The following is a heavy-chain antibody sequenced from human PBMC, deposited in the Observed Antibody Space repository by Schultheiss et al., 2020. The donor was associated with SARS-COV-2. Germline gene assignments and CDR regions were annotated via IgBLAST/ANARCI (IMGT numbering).Heavy chain of an antibody. CDR3: TTDDYGSVD. J-gene: IGHJ4*02. CDR2: ISYDGSNK. Sequence: GESLKISCAASGFTFSSYAMHWVRQAPGKGLEWVAVISYDGSNKYYADSVKGRFTISRDNSKNTLYLQMNSLKTEDTAVYYCTTDDYGSVDWGQGTLVTVSS. D-gene: IGHD3-10*01. CDR1: GFTFSSYA. V-gene: IGHV3-30*04.